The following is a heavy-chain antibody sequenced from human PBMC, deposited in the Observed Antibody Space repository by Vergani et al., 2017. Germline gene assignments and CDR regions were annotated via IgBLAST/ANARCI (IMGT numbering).Heavy chain of an antibody. CDR3: ARDGGPRGDYDY. J-gene: IGHJ4*02. CDR1: GFTFSSYS. D-gene: IGHD3-16*01. V-gene: IGHV3-21*01. CDR2: ISSSSYI. Sequence: EVQLVESGGGLVKPGGSLRLSCAASGFTFSSYSMNWVRQAPGKGLEWVSSISSSSYIYYADSVKGRFTISRDNAKNSLYLQMNSLRAEDTAVYYCARDGGPRGDYDYWGQGTLVTVSS.